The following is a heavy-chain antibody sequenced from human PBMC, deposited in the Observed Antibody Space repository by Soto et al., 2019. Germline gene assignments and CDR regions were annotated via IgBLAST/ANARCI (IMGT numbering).Heavy chain of an antibody. Sequence: ASVKVSCKASGYTFTSYGISWVRQAPGQGLEWMGWISAYNGNTNYAQKLQGRVTMTTDTSTSTAYMELRSLRSDDTAVYYCARDKSSQKYYYYYGMDVWGQGTTVTVSS. CDR3: ARDKSSQKYYYYYGMDV. CDR1: GYTFTSYG. J-gene: IGHJ6*02. D-gene: IGHD6-6*01. CDR2: ISAYNGNT. V-gene: IGHV1-18*01.